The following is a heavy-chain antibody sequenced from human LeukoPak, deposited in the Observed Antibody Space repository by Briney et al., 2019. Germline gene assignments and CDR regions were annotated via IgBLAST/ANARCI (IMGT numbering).Heavy chain of an antibody. CDR1: GFTVSSYC. J-gene: IGHJ4*02. Sequence: GGSLRLSCVASGFTVSSYCMHWVRQAPGEVMEWVAVISYDGSNKNYADSVKGRFTISRDNSKNTLYLQMNSLRAEDAAVYYCAKEARSGYSSSWYPSYWGQGTLVTVSS. D-gene: IGHD6-13*01. V-gene: IGHV3-30*18. CDR2: ISYDGSNK. CDR3: AKEARSGYSSSWYPSY.